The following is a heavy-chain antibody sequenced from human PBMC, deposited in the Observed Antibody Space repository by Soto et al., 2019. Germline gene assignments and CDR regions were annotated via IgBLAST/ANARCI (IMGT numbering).Heavy chain of an antibody. Sequence: QTLSLTCTVSGASISYGGFSWSWIRQSPGKGLEWIGYISHLENTYLHPSFKSRLTMSIDRTRNQFSLKLSSVTAADMAVYYCARGGGYDSFDYWGQGVLVTVSS. D-gene: IGHD5-12*01. J-gene: IGHJ4*02. CDR2: ISHLENT. CDR1: GASISYGGFS. CDR3: ARGGGYDSFDY. V-gene: IGHV4-30-2*06.